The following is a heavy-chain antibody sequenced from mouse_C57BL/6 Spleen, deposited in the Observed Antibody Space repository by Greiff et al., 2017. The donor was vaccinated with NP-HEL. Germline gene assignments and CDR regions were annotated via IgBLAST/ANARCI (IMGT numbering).Heavy chain of an antibody. D-gene: IGHD4-1*01. CDR1: GFSLTSYG. V-gene: IGHV2-6*01. CDR3: ARKTGTDAMDY. Sequence: QVQLKQSGPGLVAPSQSLSITCTVSGFSLTSYGVDWVRQSPGKGLEWLGVIWGVGSTNYNSALKSRLSISKDNSKSQVFLKMNSLQTDDTAMYYCARKTGTDAMDYWGQGTSVTVSS. CDR2: IWGVGST. J-gene: IGHJ4*01.